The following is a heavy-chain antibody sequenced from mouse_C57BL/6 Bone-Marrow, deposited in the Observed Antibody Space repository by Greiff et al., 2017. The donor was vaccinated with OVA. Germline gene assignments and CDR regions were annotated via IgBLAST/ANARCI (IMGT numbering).Heavy chain of an antibody. CDR1: GYTFTSYW. J-gene: IGHJ3*01. Sequence: VQLQQPGAELVRPGSSVKLSCKASGYTFTSYWMHWVKQRPIQGLEWIGNIDPSDSETHYTQKFKDKATLTVDKSSSTAYMQLSSLTSEDSAVYYCARAGYGSSPAWFAYWGQGTLVTVSA. CDR2: IDPSDSET. D-gene: IGHD1-1*01. CDR3: ARAGYGSSPAWFAY. V-gene: IGHV1-52*01.